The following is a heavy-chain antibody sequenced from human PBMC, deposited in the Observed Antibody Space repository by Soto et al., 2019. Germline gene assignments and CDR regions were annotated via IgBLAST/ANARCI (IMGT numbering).Heavy chain of an antibody. V-gene: IGHV1-18*01. Sequence: ASVKVSCKASGYTFTSYGISWVRQAPGQGXEWMGWISAYNGNTNYAQKLQGRVTMTTDTSTSTAYMELRSLRSDDTAVYYCPRSYLGYCSRGSCDDAFYFWRQGTTVTVSS. CDR3: PRSYLGYCSRGSCDDAFYF. J-gene: IGHJ3*01. CDR1: GYTFTSYG. CDR2: ISAYNGNT. D-gene: IGHD2-15*01.